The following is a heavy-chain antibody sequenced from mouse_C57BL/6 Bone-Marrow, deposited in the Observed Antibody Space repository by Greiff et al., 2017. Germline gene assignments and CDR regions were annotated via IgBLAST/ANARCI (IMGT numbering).Heavy chain of an antibody. CDR1: GYTFTSYG. V-gene: IGHV1-81*01. CDR3: ASYYSNLFYYFDY. Sequence: VKLMESGAELARPGASVKLSCKASGYTFTSYGISWVKQRTGQGLEWIGEIYPRSGNTYYNEKFKGKATLTADKSSSTAYMELRSLTSEDSAVYFCASYYSNLFYYFDYWGQGTTLTVSS. J-gene: IGHJ2*01. D-gene: IGHD2-5*01. CDR2: IYPRSGNT.